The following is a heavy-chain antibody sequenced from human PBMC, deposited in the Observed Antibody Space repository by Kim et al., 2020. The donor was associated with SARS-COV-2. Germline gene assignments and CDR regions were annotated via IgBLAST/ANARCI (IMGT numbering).Heavy chain of an antibody. V-gene: IGHV3-30*04. CDR3: AIEVGSGSLY. Sequence: GGSLRLSCAASGFTFSSYAMHWVRQAPGKGLEWVAVISYDGSNKYYADSVKGRFTISRDNSKNTLYLQMNSLRAEDTAVYYCAIEVGSGSLYWGQGTLVTVSS. D-gene: IGHD3-10*01. CDR2: ISYDGSNK. CDR1: GFTFSSYA. J-gene: IGHJ4*02.